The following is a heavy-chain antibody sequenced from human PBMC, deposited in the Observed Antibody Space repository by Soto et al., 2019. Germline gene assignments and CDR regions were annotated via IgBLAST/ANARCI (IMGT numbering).Heavy chain of an antibody. CDR1: GFTFSSYG. J-gene: IGHJ6*03. V-gene: IGHV3-33*01. D-gene: IGHD3-3*01. CDR2: IWYDGSNK. Sequence: PGGSLRLSCAASGFTFSSYGMHWVRQAPGKGQEWVAVIWYDGSNKYYADSVKGRFTISRDNSNNTLYLQMNSLRAEDTDVYYCAREFVLAIIFGVGPPKNYYYYYYMDVWGKGTTVTVSS. CDR3: AREFVLAIIFGVGPPKNYYYYYYMDV.